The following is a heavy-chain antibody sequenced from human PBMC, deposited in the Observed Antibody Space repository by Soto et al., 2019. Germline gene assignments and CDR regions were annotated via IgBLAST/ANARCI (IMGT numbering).Heavy chain of an antibody. Sequence: PSETLSLTCTVSGGSISSGGYYWSWIRQHPGKGLEWIGYIYYSGSTYYNPSLKSRVTISVDTSKNQFSLKLSSVTAADTAVYYCARSILRSRSAAGTFYYMDVWGKGTTVTVSS. V-gene: IGHV4-31*03. CDR2: IYYSGST. D-gene: IGHD6-13*01. J-gene: IGHJ6*03. CDR1: GGSISSGGYY. CDR3: ARSILRSRSAAGTFYYMDV.